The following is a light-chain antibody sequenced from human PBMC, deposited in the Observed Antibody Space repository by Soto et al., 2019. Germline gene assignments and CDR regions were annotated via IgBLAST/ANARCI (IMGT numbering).Light chain of an antibody. CDR3: QQYDDYSLYT. Sequence: DIQLTQSPSTLSASVGDRVTITCRASQSIGDWLAWYQQKPGNAPKVLIYKASILESGVPSRFSGSGSGIDFTLTISSLQPDDFATYYCQQYDDYSLYTFGQGTKVVMK. V-gene: IGKV1-5*03. CDR2: KAS. J-gene: IGKJ2*01. CDR1: QSIGDW.